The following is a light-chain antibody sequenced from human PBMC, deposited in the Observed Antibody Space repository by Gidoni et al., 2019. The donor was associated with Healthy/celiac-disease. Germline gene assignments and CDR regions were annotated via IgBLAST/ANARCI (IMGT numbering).Light chain of an antibody. V-gene: IGKV1-5*03. CDR1: KSISRW. Sequence: DLQLTQSPSTLSASVRDSVTITCRASKSISRWLAWYQQKPGKAPNLLIYKASTLESGVPSAFNGRGSGTEFTLTISSSQPDDFATYYCQQYNSDPYTFGQGTKVEIK. J-gene: IGKJ2*01. CDR3: QQYNSDPYT. CDR2: KAS.